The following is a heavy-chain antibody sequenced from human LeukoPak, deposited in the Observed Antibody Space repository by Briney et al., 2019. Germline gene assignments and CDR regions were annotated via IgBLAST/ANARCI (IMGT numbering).Heavy chain of an antibody. D-gene: IGHD4-23*01. Sequence: ASVRVSCKASGYTFTGYHMHWVRQAPGQGLEWMGWINTNTGNPTYAQGFTGRFVFSLDTSVSTAYLQISSLKAEDTAVYYCASLYGGKGYNWFDPWGQGTLVTVSS. CDR1: GYTFTGYH. V-gene: IGHV7-4-1*02. CDR3: ASLYGGKGYNWFDP. J-gene: IGHJ5*02. CDR2: INTNTGNP.